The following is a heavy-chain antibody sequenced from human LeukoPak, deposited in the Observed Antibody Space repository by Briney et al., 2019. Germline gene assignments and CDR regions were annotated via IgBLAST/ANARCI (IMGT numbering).Heavy chain of an antibody. CDR2: IYYSGST. V-gene: IGHV4-30-4*01. J-gene: IGHJ4*02. CDR1: GSSISSGDYY. CDR3: ASSGGSPLVPIDY. D-gene: IGHD2-15*01. Sequence: PSETLSLTCTVSGSSISSGDYYWSWIRQPPGKGLEWIGYIYYSGSTYYNPSLKSRVTISVDTSKNQFSLKLSSVTAADTAVYYCASSGGSPLVPIDYWGQGTLVTVSS.